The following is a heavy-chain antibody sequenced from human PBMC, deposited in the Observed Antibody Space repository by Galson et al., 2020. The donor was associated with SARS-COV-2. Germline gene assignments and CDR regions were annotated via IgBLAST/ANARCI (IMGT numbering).Heavy chain of an antibody. CDR1: GGSISSSSYY. V-gene: IGHV4-39*01. J-gene: IGHJ4*02. D-gene: IGHD6-13*01. CDR3: ARHRESSSWYGDY. CDR2: IYYSGST. Sequence: SETLSLTCTVSGGSISSSSYYWGWIRQPPGKGLEWIGSIYYSGSTYYNPSLKSRVTISVDTSKNQFSLKLSSVTAADTAVYYCARHRESSSWYGDYWGQGTLVTVSS.